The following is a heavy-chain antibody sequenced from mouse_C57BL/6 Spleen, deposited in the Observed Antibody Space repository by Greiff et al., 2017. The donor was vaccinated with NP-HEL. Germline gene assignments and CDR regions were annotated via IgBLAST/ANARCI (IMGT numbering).Heavy chain of an antibody. CDR1: GFTFSDYG. D-gene: IGHD2-5*01. Sequence: EVKLMESGGGLVKPGGSLKLSCAASGFTFSDYGMHWVRQAPEKGLEWVAYISSGSSTIYYADTVKGRFTISRDNAKNTLFLQMTSLRSEDTAMYYGAIYYSNAMDYWGQGTSVTVSS. CDR3: AIYYSNAMDY. V-gene: IGHV5-17*01. CDR2: ISSGSSTI. J-gene: IGHJ4*01.